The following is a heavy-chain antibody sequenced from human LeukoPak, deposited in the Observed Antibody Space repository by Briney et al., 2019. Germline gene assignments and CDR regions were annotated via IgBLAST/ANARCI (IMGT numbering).Heavy chain of an antibody. D-gene: IGHD1-26*01. CDR3: ARVKVGITYWFDP. CDR2: IYSGGST. CDR1: GFIVNYNY. V-gene: IGHV3-66*01. Sequence: GGSLRLSCAASGFIVNYNYMSWVRQAPGKGLEWVSVIYSGGSTYYADSVKGRFTITRDNSKNMVYLQMKSLRVEDTAVYYCARVKVGITYWFDPWGQGTLVTVSS. J-gene: IGHJ5*02.